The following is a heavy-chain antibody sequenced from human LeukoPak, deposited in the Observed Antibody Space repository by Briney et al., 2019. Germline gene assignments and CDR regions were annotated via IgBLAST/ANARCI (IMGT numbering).Heavy chain of an antibody. CDR2: ISADGTQK. CDR1: GFTFSSYA. CDR3: ARDAPYSGGCCAFDI. Sequence: GRSLRLSCVASGFTFSSYALHWLRQAPGKGLEWVAVISADGTQKYYADSVKGRFTVSRDNSKNTLYLQMNSLRSEDTAVYYCARDAPYSGGCCAFDIWGQGTMVTVSS. D-gene: IGHD6-19*01. V-gene: IGHV3-30-3*01. J-gene: IGHJ3*02.